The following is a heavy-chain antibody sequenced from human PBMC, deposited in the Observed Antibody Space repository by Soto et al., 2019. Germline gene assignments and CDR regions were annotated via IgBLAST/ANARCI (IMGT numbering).Heavy chain of an antibody. V-gene: IGHV4-34*01. D-gene: IGHD7-27*01. J-gene: IGHJ6*02. CDR2: INHSGST. CDR1: GGSFSGYY. CDR3: ARGTNWGYYYYGMDV. Sequence: SSETLSLTCAVYGGSFSGYYWSWIRRPPGKGLEWIGEINHSGSTNYNPSLKSRVTISVDTSKNQFSLKLSSVTAADTAVYYCARGTNWGYYYYGMDVWGQGTTVTVSS.